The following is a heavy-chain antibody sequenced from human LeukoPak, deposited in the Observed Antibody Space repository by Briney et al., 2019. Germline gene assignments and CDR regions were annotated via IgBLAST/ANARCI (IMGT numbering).Heavy chain of an antibody. Sequence: GGSLRLSCVASGFTLSSAWMSWVRQAPGKGLEWVGRIKTKTDGGTPDYAAPVKGRFTISRDDSRNTLYLQMNSLKTEDTAVYYCTTYRVGEQWMIPNYWGQGTLVTVPS. CDR1: GFTLSSAW. J-gene: IGHJ4*02. CDR2: IKTKTDGGTP. V-gene: IGHV3-15*01. D-gene: IGHD6-19*01. CDR3: TTYRVGEQWMIPNY.